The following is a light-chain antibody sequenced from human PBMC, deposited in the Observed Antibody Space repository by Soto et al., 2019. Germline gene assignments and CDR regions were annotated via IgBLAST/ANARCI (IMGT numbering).Light chain of an antibody. CDR3: ATWDDSLNGPV. J-gene: IGLJ2*01. V-gene: IGLV1-44*01. Sequence: QSVLTQLPSASGTPGQRVTISCSGSSSNIGSNAVNWYQHLPGTAPKLLIYNNNQRPSGVPDRFSGSKSGASASLAISGLQSDDEADYHCATWDDSLNGPVFGGGTKVTVL. CDR1: SSNIGSNA. CDR2: NNN.